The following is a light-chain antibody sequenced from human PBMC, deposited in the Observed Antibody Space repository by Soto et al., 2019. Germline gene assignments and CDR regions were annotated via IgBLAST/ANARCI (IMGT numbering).Light chain of an antibody. CDR2: AAS. J-gene: IGKJ2*01. CDR3: QHSYSSPT. Sequence: DIPMTQSPSSLSASVGDRVTITCRASQNIFTYLNWYQQRPGKAPNLLIYAASNLQSGVPSRFSGSGPGTDFTLTSSSLQPEDFATYYCQHSYSSPTFGQGTKLEIK. V-gene: IGKV1-39*01. CDR1: QNIFTY.